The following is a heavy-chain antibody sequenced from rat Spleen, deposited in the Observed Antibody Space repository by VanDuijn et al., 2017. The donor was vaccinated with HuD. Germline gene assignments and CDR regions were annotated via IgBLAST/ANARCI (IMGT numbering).Heavy chain of an antibody. CDR1: GFAFNDYY. V-gene: IGHV5-20*01. CDR2: ISYDGGGT. Sequence: EVQLVESGGGLVQPGRSLKLSCAASGFAFNDYYMAWVRQAPTKGLEWVASISYDGGGTYYRDSVKGRFTISRDNTKSSLYLQMDGLRSEDTATYYCTTDRGYYDDSYVMDAWGQGASVTVSS. J-gene: IGHJ4*01. D-gene: IGHD1-12*02. CDR3: TTDRGYYDDSYVMDA.